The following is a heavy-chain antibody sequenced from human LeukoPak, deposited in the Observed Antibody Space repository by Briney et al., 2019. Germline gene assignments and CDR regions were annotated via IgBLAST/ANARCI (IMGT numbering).Heavy chain of an antibody. Sequence: PGGSLRLSCAASGFTFNNYAMSWVRQAPGKGLEWVSAISGSGGSTYYADSVRGRFTISRDNAKNSLYLHMNSLTVEDTAVYYCSRDPRHNDYWGQGTLVTVSS. J-gene: IGHJ4*02. V-gene: IGHV3-23*01. CDR2: ISGSGGST. CDR1: GFTFNNYA. CDR3: SRDPRHNDY.